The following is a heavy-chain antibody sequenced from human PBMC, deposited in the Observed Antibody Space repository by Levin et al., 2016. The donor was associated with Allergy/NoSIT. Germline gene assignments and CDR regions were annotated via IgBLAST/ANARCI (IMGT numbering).Heavy chain of an antibody. Sequence: WIRQPPGKGLEWVAVISYDGSNKYYADSVKGRFTISRDNSKNTLYLQMNSLRAEDTAVYYCARERCSSSWFEWAGYYYGMDVWGQGTTVTVSS. CDR2: ISYDGSNK. D-gene: IGHD6-13*01. J-gene: IGHJ6*02. CDR3: ARERCSSSWFEWAGYYYGMDV. V-gene: IGHV3-30-3*01.